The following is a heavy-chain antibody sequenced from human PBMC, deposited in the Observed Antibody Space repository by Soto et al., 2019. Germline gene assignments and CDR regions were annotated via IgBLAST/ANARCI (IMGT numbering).Heavy chain of an antibody. CDR3: ARGRYRSGWYDY. CDR1: GYTFTSYD. J-gene: IGHJ4*02. V-gene: IGHV1-8*01. Sequence: GASVKVSCKAFGYTFTSYDINWVRQATGQGLEWMGWMNPNSGNTGYAQKFQGRVTMTRNTSISTAYMELSSLRSEDTAVYYCARGRYRSGWYDYWGQGTLVTVSS. CDR2: MNPNSGNT. D-gene: IGHD6-19*01.